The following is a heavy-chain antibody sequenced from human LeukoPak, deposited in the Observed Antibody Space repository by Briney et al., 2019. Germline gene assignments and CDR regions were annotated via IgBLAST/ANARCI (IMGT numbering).Heavy chain of an antibody. CDR1: GGSISSYY. V-gene: IGHV4-59*05. CDR3: ARTDDSTDY. Sequence: PSETLSLTCTVSGGSISSYYWSWIRQPPGKGLEWIGSIYYSGSTYYNPSLKSRVTISVDTSKNQFSLKLSSVTAADTAVYYCARTDDSTDYWGQGTLVTVSS. D-gene: IGHD3-3*01. J-gene: IGHJ4*02. CDR2: IYYSGST.